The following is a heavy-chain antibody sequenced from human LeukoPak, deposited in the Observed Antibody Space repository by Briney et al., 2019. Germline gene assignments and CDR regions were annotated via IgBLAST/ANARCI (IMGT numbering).Heavy chain of an antibody. V-gene: IGHV1-46*01. CDR1: GYTFTSYY. D-gene: IGHD5/OR15-5a*01. J-gene: IGHJ4*02. Sequence: ASVKVSCKASGYTFTSYYMHWVRQAPGQGLEWMGIINPSGGSTSYAQKFQGRVTMTRDTSTSTVYMELSSLRSDDTAVFYCARDVSAGSYFDYWGQGTLVTVSS. CDR3: ARDVSAGSYFDY. CDR2: INPSGGST.